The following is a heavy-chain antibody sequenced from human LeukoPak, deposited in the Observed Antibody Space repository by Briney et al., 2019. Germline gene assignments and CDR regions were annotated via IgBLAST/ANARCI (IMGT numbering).Heavy chain of an antibody. CDR1: GYTFTNYG. CDR3: ARVVVLTAASAFDI. J-gene: IGHJ3*02. Sequence: ASVKVSCKASGYTFTNYGITWVRQAPGHGLEWMGWISANNGNTNYAQKLQGRVTMTRDTSTSTVYMELRSLRSDDTAVYFCARVVVLTAASAFDIWGQGTMVTVSS. D-gene: IGHD2-21*02. V-gene: IGHV1-18*01. CDR2: ISANNGNT.